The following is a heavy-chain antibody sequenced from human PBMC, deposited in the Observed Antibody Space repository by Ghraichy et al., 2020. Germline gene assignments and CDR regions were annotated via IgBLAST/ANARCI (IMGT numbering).Heavy chain of an antibody. CDR2: INHSGST. J-gene: IGHJ6*02. D-gene: IGHD3-10*01. CDR1: GGSFSGYY. CDR3: ARGERDRTLYGSGRSYYYYGMDV. Sequence: SQTLSLTCAVYGGSFSGYYWSWIRQPPGKGLEWIWEINHSGSTKYNPCLKSRVTKSADTSKNQISLKLSSVTAAETTVYYCARGERDRTLYGSGRSYYYYGMDVWGQGTTVTVSS. V-gene: IGHV4-34*01.